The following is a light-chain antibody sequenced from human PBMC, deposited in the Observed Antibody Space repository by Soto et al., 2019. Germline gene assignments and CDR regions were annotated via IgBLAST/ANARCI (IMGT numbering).Light chain of an antibody. CDR2: GAS. Sequence: ESVLTQSPGTLSLSPGERATVSCRAIQSVSSNYLAWYQQKPGQAPRLLIYGASTRATGIPGRFSGSGSGTDFTLTISRLEPEDSAVYYCQQYGSSPTWTFGQGTKVDIK. CDR3: QQYGSSPTWT. V-gene: IGKV3-20*01. CDR1: QSVSSNY. J-gene: IGKJ1*01.